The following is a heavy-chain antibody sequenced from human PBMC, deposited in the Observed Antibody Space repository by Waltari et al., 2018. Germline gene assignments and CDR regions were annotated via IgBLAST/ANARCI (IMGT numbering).Heavy chain of an antibody. CDR3: ARGYYYGDYFFDY. CDR2: ISSSGSTI. D-gene: IGHD4-17*01. CDR1: GFPFSRYE. J-gene: IGHJ4*02. Sequence: EVQLVESGGGLVQPGGSLRLSCAASGFPFSRYEMTGVRQAPGKGLEWVSYISSSGSTIYYADSVKGRFTISRDNAKNSLYLQMNSLRAEDTAVYYCARGYYYGDYFFDYWGQGTLVTVSS. V-gene: IGHV3-48*03.